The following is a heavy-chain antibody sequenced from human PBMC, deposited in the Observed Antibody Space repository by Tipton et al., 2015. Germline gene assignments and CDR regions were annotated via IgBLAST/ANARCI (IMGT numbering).Heavy chain of an antibody. CDR2: IIPVFGTA. V-gene: IGHV1-69*13. D-gene: IGHD3-22*01. Sequence: QLVQSGAEVKKPGASVKVSCKASGYTFSAYYIHWVRQAPGQGLEWMGGIIPVFGTANYAQSFQDRVTITADESTSTAYVELSGLRSEDTAVYYCAIYDSSGYYTYFDYWGQGTLVTVSS. J-gene: IGHJ4*02. CDR1: GYTFSAYY. CDR3: AIYDSSGYYTYFDY.